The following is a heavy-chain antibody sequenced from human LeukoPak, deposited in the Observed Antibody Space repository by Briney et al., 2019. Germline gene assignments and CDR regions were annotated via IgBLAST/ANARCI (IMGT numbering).Heavy chain of an antibody. Sequence: ASVKVSCKASGYTFTSYGISWVRQAPGQGLEWMGWISAYNGNTNYAQKLQGRVTMTTDTSTSTAYMELRSLRSDDTAVYYCARVNYDILTGYPDYWGQGTLVTVSS. CDR2: ISAYNGNT. J-gene: IGHJ4*02. D-gene: IGHD3-9*01. CDR1: GYTFTSYG. V-gene: IGHV1-18*01. CDR3: ARVNYDILTGYPDY.